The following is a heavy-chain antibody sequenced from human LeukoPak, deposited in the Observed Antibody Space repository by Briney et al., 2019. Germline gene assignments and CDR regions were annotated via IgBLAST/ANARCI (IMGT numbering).Heavy chain of an antibody. J-gene: IGHJ4*02. V-gene: IGHV3-48*01. CDR2: ISSSSNTI. D-gene: IGHD2-2*01. CDR3: VPSYCSSTSCYHYFDH. Sequence: TGGSLRLSCAASGFTFNTYSMNWVRQAPGKGLEWVSYISSSSNTIYYADSVKGRFTISRDNAKNSLYLQMNSLRAEDTAVYYCVPSYCSSTSCYHYFDHWGRGTLVTVSS. CDR1: GFTFNTYS.